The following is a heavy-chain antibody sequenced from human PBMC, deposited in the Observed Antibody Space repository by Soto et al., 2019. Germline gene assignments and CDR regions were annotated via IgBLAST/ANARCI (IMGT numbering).Heavy chain of an antibody. J-gene: IGHJ4*02. CDR1: GGSISNYY. Sequence: ASETLSLTCTVSGGSISNYYWSWIRQPPGKGLEWIGYIHYSGNTKYNPSLKSRVTISSDTSKDQFSLKLTSMTAADTAVYYCARGHYDFWSGYFATIDYWGQGTLVTVS. D-gene: IGHD3-3*01. CDR3: ARGHYDFWSGYFATIDY. CDR2: IHYSGNT. V-gene: IGHV4-59*08.